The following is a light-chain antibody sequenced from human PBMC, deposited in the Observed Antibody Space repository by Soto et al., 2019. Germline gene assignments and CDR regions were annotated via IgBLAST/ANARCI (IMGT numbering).Light chain of an antibody. CDR2: AAS. J-gene: IGKJ4*01. Sequence: AIPMTQFPSSLSASVGDRVTITCRASQDIRSDLGWYQQRPGKAPKVLIYAASSLQSGVPSRFSGSGSGTDFTLTISSLQPEDFATYYCLQDYNYPLTFGGGTEVEIK. V-gene: IGKV1-6*01. CDR3: LQDYNYPLT. CDR1: QDIRSD.